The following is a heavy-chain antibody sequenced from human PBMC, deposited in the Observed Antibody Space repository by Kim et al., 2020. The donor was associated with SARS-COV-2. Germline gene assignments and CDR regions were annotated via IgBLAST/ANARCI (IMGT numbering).Heavy chain of an antibody. CDR2: VTHGGST. V-gene: IGHV4-34*01. J-gene: IGHJ4*02. Sequence: SETLSLTCSVSGGSLIGYYWAWIRQTPGKGLEWIGEVTHGGSTNSSPSLKDRVSISADMSKRQFSLKLASVTAADTAVYFCARALDSTGFHHWGQGTLVT. CDR1: GGSLIGYY. D-gene: IGHD3-22*01. CDR3: ARALDSTGFHH.